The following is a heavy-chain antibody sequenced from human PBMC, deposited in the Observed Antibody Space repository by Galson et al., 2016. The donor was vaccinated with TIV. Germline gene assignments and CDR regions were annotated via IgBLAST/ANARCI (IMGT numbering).Heavy chain of an antibody. CDR1: GYMFSSYG. J-gene: IGHJ2*01. CDR3: AKDSGSYFSYWYFDL. V-gene: IGHV3-30*02. Sequence: SLRLSCAVSGYMFSSYGMHWVRQAPGKGLEWVAFIRYDGSNKYYADSVKGRFTIFRDNSMNTLYLQMNSLRAEDTAVYYCAKDSGSYFSYWYFDLWGRGTLVTVSS. CDR2: IRYDGSNK. D-gene: IGHD3-10*01.